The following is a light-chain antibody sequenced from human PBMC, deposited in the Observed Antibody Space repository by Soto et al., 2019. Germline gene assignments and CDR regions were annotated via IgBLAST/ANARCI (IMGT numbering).Light chain of an antibody. CDR1: SSYIGAYNY. V-gene: IGLV2-14*03. CDR2: DVT. Sequence: QSALTQPASVSGSPGLSITISCTTTSSYIGAYNYVSWYQQHTGKAPKLIIYDVTSRPSGVSNRFSGSKSGNTASLTISGLQAEDEAEYFCSSHTFGSIVVFGGGTKLTVL. J-gene: IGLJ2*01. CDR3: SSHTFGSIVV.